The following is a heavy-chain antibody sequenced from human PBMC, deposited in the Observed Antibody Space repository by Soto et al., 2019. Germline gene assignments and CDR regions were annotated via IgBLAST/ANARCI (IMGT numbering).Heavy chain of an antibody. CDR3: PLGYCSSTACYEPFHF. V-gene: IGHV4-39*01. CDR2: IYYSGST. CDR1: GGSINSRDYY. J-gene: IGHJ3*01. D-gene: IGHD2-2*01. Sequence: SETLSLTSTVSGGSINSRDYYWGWIRQPPGKGLEWIGNIYYSGSTYYNPSLKSRVTVSVDTSKNQFSLRLSSVTAADTAVYYCPLGYCSSTACYEPFHFWGQGTMVTV.